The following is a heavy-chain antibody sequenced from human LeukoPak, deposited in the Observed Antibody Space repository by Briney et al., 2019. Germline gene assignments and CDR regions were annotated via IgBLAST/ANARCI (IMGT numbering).Heavy chain of an antibody. CDR2: ISGSGTNT. V-gene: IGHV3-23*01. J-gene: IGHJ4*02. D-gene: IGHD1-20*01. Sequence: GWCLRLSCAASGFTFSSYAMTWVRQAPGRGREWVAVISGSGTNTYYARSVKGRYTISRDNSKNTLYLQINSLRVEDTAVYYGAKDLYNWNSLFDYTGQGTLVTVSS. CDR1: GFTFSSYA. CDR3: AKDLYNWNSLFDY.